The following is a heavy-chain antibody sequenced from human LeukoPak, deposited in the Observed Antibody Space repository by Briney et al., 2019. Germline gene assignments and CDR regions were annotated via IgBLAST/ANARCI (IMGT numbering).Heavy chain of an antibody. CDR3: ATGRSIRAPGSWIDS. V-gene: IGHV4-59*01. CDR2: IYYPGNT. D-gene: IGHD6-13*01. CDR1: GGSISEYY. Sequence: PSETLSLTCTGSGGSISEYYWSWVRQPPGKALEGIGYIYYPGNTNYNPSLKGRVTMSVATPKMQFSLRVSSVSAADTAVYYCATGRSIRAPGSWIDSWGQGPLVPVSS. J-gene: IGHJ4*02.